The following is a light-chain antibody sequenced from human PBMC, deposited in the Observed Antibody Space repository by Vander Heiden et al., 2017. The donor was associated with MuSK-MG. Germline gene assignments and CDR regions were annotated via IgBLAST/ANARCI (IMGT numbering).Light chain of an antibody. CDR2: AAS. Sequence: DIQMTQSPSSLSASVGDRVAITCRASQSINNYLIWYQQKPGKAPKLLISAASTLQSGVPSRFSGSGSGTDSTLTINGLQPEDSATYFCQQSYRAPISFGPGTTVDFK. J-gene: IGKJ3*01. CDR1: QSINNY. CDR3: QQSYRAPIS. V-gene: IGKV1-39*01.